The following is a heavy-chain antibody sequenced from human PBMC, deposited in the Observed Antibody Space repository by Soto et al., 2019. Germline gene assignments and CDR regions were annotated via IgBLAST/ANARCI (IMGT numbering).Heavy chain of an antibody. Sequence: ASVKVSCKASGYTFTSYGISWVRQAPGQGLEWMGWISAYNGNTNYAQKFQGRVTMTRDTSISTAYMELSRLRSDDTAVYYCARVLYCSSTSCFVWFDPWGQGTLVTVSS. CDR3: ARVLYCSSTSCFVWFDP. CDR2: ISAYNGNT. J-gene: IGHJ5*02. D-gene: IGHD2-2*01. CDR1: GYTFTSYG. V-gene: IGHV1-18*04.